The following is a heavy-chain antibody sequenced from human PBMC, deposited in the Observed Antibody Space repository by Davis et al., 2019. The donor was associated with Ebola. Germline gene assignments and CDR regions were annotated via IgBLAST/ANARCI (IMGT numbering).Heavy chain of an antibody. V-gene: IGHV1-69*04. CDR1: GYSFTSYG. Sequence: SVKVSCKASGYSFTSYGISWVRQAPGQGLEWMGRIIPILGIANYAQKFQGRVTITADKSTSTAYMELSSLRSEDTAVYYCAREVGYSGYDSRDYWGQGTLVTVSS. CDR3: AREVGYSGYDSRDY. J-gene: IGHJ4*02. CDR2: IIPILGIA. D-gene: IGHD5-12*01.